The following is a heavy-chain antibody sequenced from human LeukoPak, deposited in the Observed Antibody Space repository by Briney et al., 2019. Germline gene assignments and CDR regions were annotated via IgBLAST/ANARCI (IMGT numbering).Heavy chain of an antibody. Sequence: SETLSLTCTVSGGSISSRSFYWGWIRQPPGKGLEWVGSISYSGSTYYNPSLKSRVTISVDTSKNQFSLKLSSVTAADTAVYYCARGYCSGGSCYSYYYYNYMDVWGKGTTVTVSS. CDR1: GGSISSRSFY. D-gene: IGHD2-15*01. V-gene: IGHV4-39*07. CDR2: ISYSGST. CDR3: ARGYCSGGSCYSYYYYNYMDV. J-gene: IGHJ6*03.